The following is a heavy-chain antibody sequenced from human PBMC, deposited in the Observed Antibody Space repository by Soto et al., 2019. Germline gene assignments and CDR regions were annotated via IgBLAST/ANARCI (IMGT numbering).Heavy chain of an antibody. D-gene: IGHD2-2*03. J-gene: IGHJ5*01. CDR3: ARVGWWFDP. CDR2: IYHSGST. CDR1: GGSISSGGYS. V-gene: IGHV4-30-2*01. Sequence: SETLSLNCAVSGGSISSGGYSWSWIRQPPGKGLEWIGYIYHSGSTYYNPSLKSRVTISVDRSKNQFSLKLSSVTAADTAVYYCARVGWWFDPWGQGTTVTVSS.